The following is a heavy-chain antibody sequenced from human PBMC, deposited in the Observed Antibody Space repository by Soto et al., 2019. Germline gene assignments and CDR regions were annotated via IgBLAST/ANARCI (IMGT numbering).Heavy chain of an antibody. V-gene: IGHV1-46*01. CDR2: INPSDGGT. CDR3: ARVAHQSLDF. Sequence: ASVKVSCKTSGYTFTNYHIHWVRQAPGQGLEWLGIINPSDGGTGYAQKFQGRVTMTRDTSTSTVHMEMSSLRSEDTAVYYCARVAHQSLDFWGLGTLVTVSS. D-gene: IGHD5-12*01. J-gene: IGHJ4*02. CDR1: GYTFTNYH.